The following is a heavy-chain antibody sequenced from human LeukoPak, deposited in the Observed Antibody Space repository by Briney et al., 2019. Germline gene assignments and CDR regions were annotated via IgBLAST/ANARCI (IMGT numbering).Heavy chain of an antibody. Sequence: PGGSLRLSCAASGFTFSSYETNWVRQAPGKGLEWVSYISSSGSTIYYADSVKGRFTISRDNAKNSLYLQMNSLRAEDTAVHYCATVTGYYNFDYWGQGTLVTVSS. CDR2: ISSSGSTI. D-gene: IGHD3-9*01. CDR1: GFTFSSYE. V-gene: IGHV3-48*03. J-gene: IGHJ4*02. CDR3: ATVTGYYNFDY.